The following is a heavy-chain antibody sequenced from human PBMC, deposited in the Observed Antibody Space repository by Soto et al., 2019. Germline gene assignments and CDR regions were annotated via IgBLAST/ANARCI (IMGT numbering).Heavy chain of an antibody. CDR3: AKGKANTVFGVNTLFDY. D-gene: IGHD3-3*01. Sequence: EVQLLESGGRLVQPGASLRLSCAASGFTFSSYAMSWVRQAPGKGLELVSTISGNGGSTHYADSVKGRFTISRDNSMNTLYLQMNSLRAEDTAIYYCAKGKANTVFGVNTLFDYWGQGTLVTVSS. J-gene: IGHJ4*02. CDR1: GFTFSSYA. CDR2: ISGNGGST. V-gene: IGHV3-23*01.